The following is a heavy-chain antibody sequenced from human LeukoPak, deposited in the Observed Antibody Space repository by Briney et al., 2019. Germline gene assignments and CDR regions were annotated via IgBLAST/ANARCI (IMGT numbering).Heavy chain of an antibody. V-gene: IGHV4-4*07. J-gene: IGHJ2*01. CDR3: ARDRTTVYWYFDL. Sequence: SETLALTCTVSGGSISSYYWSWIRQPAGKGLEWIGRIYTSGRTNYNPSLKSRVTMSVDTSKNQFSLKLSSVTAADTAVYYCARDRTTVYWYFDLWGRGALVTVSS. D-gene: IGHD4-17*01. CDR1: GGSISSYY. CDR2: IYTSGRT.